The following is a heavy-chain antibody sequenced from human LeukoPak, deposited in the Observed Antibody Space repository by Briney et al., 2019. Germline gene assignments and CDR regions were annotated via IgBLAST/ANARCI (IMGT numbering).Heavy chain of an antibody. V-gene: IGHV3-48*01. D-gene: IGHD3-3*01. CDR2: ISSSSSTI. J-gene: IGHJ4*02. CDR1: GFTFSSYS. CDR3: ARDSTKHYDFWSGYYPIDY. Sequence: QTGGSLRLSCAASGFTFSSYSMNWVRQAPGKGLEWVSYISSSSSTIYYADSVKGRFTISRDNAKNSLYLQMNSLRAEDTAVYYCARDSTKHYDFWSGYYPIDYWGQGTLVTVSS.